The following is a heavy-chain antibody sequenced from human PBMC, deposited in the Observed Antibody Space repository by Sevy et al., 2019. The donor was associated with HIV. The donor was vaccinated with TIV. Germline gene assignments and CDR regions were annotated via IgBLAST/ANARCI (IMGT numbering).Heavy chain of an antibody. V-gene: IGHV3-21*01. J-gene: IGHJ3*02. CDR2: ISSSSSYI. CDR1: GFTFSSYS. CDR3: ARDKGSGRNAFDI. D-gene: IGHD3-10*01. Sequence: GGSLRLSCAASGFTFSSYSMNWVRQAPGKGLEWVSSISSSSSYIYYAYSVKGRFTISRDNAKNSLYLQMNSLRAEDTAVYYCARDKGSGRNAFDIWGQGTMVTVSS.